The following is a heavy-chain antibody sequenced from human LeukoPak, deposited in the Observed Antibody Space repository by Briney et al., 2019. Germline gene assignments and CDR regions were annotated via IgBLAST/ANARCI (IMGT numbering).Heavy chain of an antibody. V-gene: IGHV4-61*02. Sequence: SETLSLTCTVSGDSISSGSYYWSWIRQPAGKGLEWIGRIYTSGSTNYNPSLKSRVTISVDTSKNQFSLKLSSVTAADTAVYYCASRTVTTYYYFDYWGQGTLVTVSS. J-gene: IGHJ4*02. CDR3: ASRTVTTYYYFDY. CDR2: IYTSGST. CDR1: GDSISSGSYY. D-gene: IGHD4-17*01.